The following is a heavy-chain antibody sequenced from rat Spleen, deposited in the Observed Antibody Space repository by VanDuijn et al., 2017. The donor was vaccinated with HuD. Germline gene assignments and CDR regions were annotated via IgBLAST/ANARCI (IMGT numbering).Heavy chain of an antibody. Sequence: EVQLVESDGGLVQPGRSLKLSCAASGFTFSDYYMAWVRQAPTKGLEWVATISYDGSSTYYRDSVKGRFTISRDNAKSTLYLQMDSLRSEDTATYYCANTWEAYYWGQGVMVTVSS. CDR1: GFTFSDYY. V-gene: IGHV5-29*01. D-gene: IGHD5-1*01. J-gene: IGHJ2*01. CDR2: ISYDGSST. CDR3: ANTWEAYY.